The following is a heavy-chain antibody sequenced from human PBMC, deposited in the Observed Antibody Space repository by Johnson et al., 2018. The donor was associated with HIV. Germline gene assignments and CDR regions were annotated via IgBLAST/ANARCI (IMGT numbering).Heavy chain of an antibody. V-gene: IGHV3-33*03. Sequence: QVQLVESGGGVVHPGKSLRLSCVGSGFTFSSYGMHWVRQAPGEGLDWVAFISRDGGTEYYADSVKGRFAISRDNANNSLYVQMNSLRAEDTAVYYCARGRGALDIWGQGTMVTVSS. CDR1: GFTFSSYG. CDR2: ISRDGGTE. CDR3: ARGRGALDI. J-gene: IGHJ3*02. D-gene: IGHD3-16*01.